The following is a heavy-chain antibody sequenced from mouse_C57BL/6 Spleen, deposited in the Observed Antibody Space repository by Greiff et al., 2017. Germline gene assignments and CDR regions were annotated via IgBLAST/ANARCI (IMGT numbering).Heavy chain of an antibody. D-gene: IGHD2-3*01. Sequence: VQLQQSGAELVKPGASVKLSCTASGFNIKDYYMHWVKQRTEQGLEWIGRFDPEDGETKYAPKFPGKATITADTSSNTAYLQLSSLTSEDTAVYYCARGHDGYYGWFAYWGQGTLVTVSA. V-gene: IGHV14-2*01. CDR1: GFNIKDYY. J-gene: IGHJ3*01. CDR3: ARGHDGYYGWFAY. CDR2: FDPEDGET.